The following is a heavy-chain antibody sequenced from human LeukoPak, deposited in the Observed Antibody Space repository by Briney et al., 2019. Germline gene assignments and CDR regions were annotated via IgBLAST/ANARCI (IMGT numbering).Heavy chain of an antibody. Sequence: PGGSLRLSCAASEFTFSTYAMHWVRQAPGKGPEWVAVISRDGLDTYYADSVRGRFTISRDNSKNTLYLQMNSLRAEDTAVYYCAKEGLNIATRDFFDSWGQGTLVTVSS. D-gene: IGHD6-6*01. CDR2: ISRDGLDT. CDR3: AKEGLNIATRDFFDS. CDR1: EFTFSTYA. J-gene: IGHJ4*02. V-gene: IGHV3-30*04.